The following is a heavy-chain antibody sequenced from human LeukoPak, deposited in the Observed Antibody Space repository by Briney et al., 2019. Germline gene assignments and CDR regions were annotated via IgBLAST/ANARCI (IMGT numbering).Heavy chain of an antibody. CDR3: ARLRVDTAMVNWFDP. V-gene: IGHV4-34*01. CDR2: INHSGST. Sequence: PSETLSLTCAVYGGSFSGYYWSWIRQPPGKGLEWIGEINHSGSTNYNPSLKSRVTISVDTSKNQFSLKLSSVTAADTAVYYCARLRVDTAMVNWFDPWGQGTLVTVSS. J-gene: IGHJ5*02. D-gene: IGHD5-18*01. CDR1: GGSFSGYY.